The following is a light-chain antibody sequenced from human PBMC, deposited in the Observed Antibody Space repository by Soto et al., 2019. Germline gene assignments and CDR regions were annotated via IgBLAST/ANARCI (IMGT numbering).Light chain of an antibody. CDR1: QAITSY. Sequence: QLTQSPSSLSASVGDRVTITCRASQAITSYLAWYQQKPGTAPKLLIYAASTLESGVPSRFSGSGSGTDFTLTISSLQPEDFATYYCQHHDSYPLTFGPGTKVDIK. J-gene: IGKJ3*01. V-gene: IGKV1-9*01. CDR3: QHHDSYPLT. CDR2: AAS.